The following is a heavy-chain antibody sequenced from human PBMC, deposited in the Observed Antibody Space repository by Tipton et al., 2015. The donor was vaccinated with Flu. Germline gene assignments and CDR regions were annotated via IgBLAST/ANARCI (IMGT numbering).Heavy chain of an antibody. Sequence: TLSLTCTVSGGSFSNYYWNWIRQPPGKGLEWIGYIFYTGDTSYNPSLKSRVTISTETSKNQFSLKLTSVTAADTAVYYCATEYRGGGNRYYFDYWGQGTPVTVSS. CDR2: IFYTGDT. V-gene: IGHV4-59*12. CDR3: ATEYRGGGNRYYFDY. D-gene: IGHD4-23*01. CDR1: GGSFSNYY. J-gene: IGHJ4*02.